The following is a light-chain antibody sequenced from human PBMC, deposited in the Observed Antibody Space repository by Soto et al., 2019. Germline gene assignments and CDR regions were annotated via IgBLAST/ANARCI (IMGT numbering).Light chain of an antibody. J-gene: IGLJ2*01. V-gene: IGLV1-47*01. CDR2: RDR. CDR3: ATWDDSLSGVL. Sequence: QAVVTQPPSASETPGQRVFISCSGSTSNIGSNFVFWYQQLPGAAPKLLIYRDRQRPSGVPDRFSGSKSGTSASLAISGLRSEDEAHYYCATWDDSLSGVLFGGGTKLTV. CDR1: TSNIGSNF.